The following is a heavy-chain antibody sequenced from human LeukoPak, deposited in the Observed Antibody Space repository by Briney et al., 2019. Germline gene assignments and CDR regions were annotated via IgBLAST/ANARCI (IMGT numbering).Heavy chain of an antibody. CDR3: ARATLRSQWFGELLYPS. V-gene: IGHV1-2*06. CDR2: INPNSGGT. CDR1: GYTFTGYY. J-gene: IGHJ4*01. Sequence: ASVKVSCKASGYTFTGYYMHWVRQAPGQGLEWIGRINPNSGGTNYAQKFQGRVTMTRDTSISTAYMELSRLRSDDTAVYYCARATLRSQWFGELLYPSWGQEPWSPSPQ. D-gene: IGHD3-10*01.